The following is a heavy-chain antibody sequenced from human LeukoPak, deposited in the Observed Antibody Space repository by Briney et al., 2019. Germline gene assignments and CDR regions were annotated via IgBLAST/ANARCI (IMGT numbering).Heavy chain of an antibody. V-gene: IGHV4-4*09. J-gene: IGHJ5*02. CDR1: GGSISSYY. Sequence: PSETLSLTCTVSGGSISSYYWSWIRQPPGKGLEWIGYIYTSGSTNYNPSLKSRVTISVDTSKNQFSLKLSSVTAADTAVYYCARLLVVTHTWFDPWAREPWSPSPQ. D-gene: IGHD4-23*01. CDR3: ARLLVVTHTWFDP. CDR2: IYTSGST.